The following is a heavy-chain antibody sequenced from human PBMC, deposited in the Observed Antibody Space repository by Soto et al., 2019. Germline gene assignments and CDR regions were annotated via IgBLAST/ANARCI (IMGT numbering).Heavy chain of an antibody. V-gene: IGHV3-30*18. CDR1: GFTFETYG. Sequence: PGGSLRLSWAASGFTFETYGMHWVRQAPGKGLEWMAVISYDGSNKYYSDSVKGRLSISRDNSKNTLYLQMSSLRAEDTAVYYCAKDAYYNDNSVYFGRPQTIHYYYAMDVWGQGTTVTVSS. D-gene: IGHD3-22*01. J-gene: IGHJ6*02. CDR2: ISYDGSNK. CDR3: AKDAYYNDNSVYFGRPQTIHYYYAMDV.